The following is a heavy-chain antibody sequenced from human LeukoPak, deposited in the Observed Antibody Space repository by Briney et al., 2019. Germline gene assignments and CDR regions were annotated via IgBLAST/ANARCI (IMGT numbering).Heavy chain of an antibody. CDR3: ARTEGSGSKSCYYYYGMDV. V-gene: IGHV4-59*01. J-gene: IGHJ6*02. CDR1: GGSISSYY. CDR2: IYYSGST. Sequence: SETLSLTCTVSGGSISSYYWSWIRQPPGKGLEWIGYIYYSGSTNYNPSLKSRVTISVDTSKNQFSLKLSSVTAADTAVYYCARTEGSGSKSCYYYYGMDVWGQGTTVTVSS. D-gene: IGHD1-26*01.